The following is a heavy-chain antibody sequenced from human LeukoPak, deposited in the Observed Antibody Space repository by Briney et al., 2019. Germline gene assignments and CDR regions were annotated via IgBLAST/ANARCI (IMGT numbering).Heavy chain of an antibody. V-gene: IGHV4-39*07. Sequence: SETLSLTCTVSGGSIRSSTSYWGWIRQPPGKGLEWIGSMYYSGTTYYNPSLKSRVTISLDTSKNQFSLKLSSVTAADTAVYYCVRASDFWSVSDDYWGQGTLVTVSS. CDR2: MYYSGTT. CDR3: VRASDFWSVSDDY. J-gene: IGHJ4*02. D-gene: IGHD3-3*01. CDR1: GGSIRSSTSY.